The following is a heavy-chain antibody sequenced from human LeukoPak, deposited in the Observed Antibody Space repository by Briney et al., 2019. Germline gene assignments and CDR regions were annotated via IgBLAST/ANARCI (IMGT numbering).Heavy chain of an antibody. CDR1: GFTFDDYG. CDR3: AKDEANMVSPFIGDY. J-gene: IGHJ4*02. CDR2: INWNGGST. V-gene: IGHV3-20*04. Sequence: GGSLRLSCAASGFTFDDYGMSWVRHAPGKGLEWVSGINWNGGSTGYADSVKGRFTISRDNAKNSLYLQMNSLRAEDTALYYCAKDEANMVSPFIGDYWGQGTLVTVSS. D-gene: IGHD3-10*01.